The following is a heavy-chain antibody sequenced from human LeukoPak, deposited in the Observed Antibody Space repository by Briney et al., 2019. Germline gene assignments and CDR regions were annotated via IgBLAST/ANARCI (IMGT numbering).Heavy chain of an antibody. V-gene: IGHV1-18*01. Sequence: ASVKVSCKASVYTFTSYGISWVRQAPGQGLEWMGWISAYNGNTNYAQKLQGRVTMTTDTSTSTAYMELRSLRSDDTAVYYCARDRGIWFRELLRWFDPWGQGTLVTVSS. D-gene: IGHD3-10*01. CDR2: ISAYNGNT. CDR3: ARDRGIWFRELLRWFDP. CDR1: VYTFTSYG. J-gene: IGHJ5*02.